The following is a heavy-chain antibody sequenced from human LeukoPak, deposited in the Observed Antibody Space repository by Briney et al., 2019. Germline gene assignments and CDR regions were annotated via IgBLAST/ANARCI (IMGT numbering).Heavy chain of an antibody. D-gene: IGHD6-13*01. Sequence: GGSLRLSCAASGFTFSSYEMNWVRQATGRGLEWVSYISSSGSTIYYADSVKGRFTLPRDNPKNSLYLQMTSLRAEDTAVYYCARVEPGYSSSWYGVDYWGQGTLVTVSS. CDR2: ISSSGSTI. J-gene: IGHJ4*02. CDR1: GFTFSSYE. CDR3: ARVEPGYSSSWYGVDY. V-gene: IGHV3-48*03.